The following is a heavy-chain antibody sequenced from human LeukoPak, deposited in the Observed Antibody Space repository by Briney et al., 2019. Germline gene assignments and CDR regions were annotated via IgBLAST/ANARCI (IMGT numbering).Heavy chain of an antibody. CDR3: ARQPPQYYGMHV. CDR2: IYTSGST. D-gene: IGHD1-14*01. V-gene: IGHV4-4*07. Sequence: SETLSLTCSVSGGSFSNYYWSWIRQPAGKGLEWIGRIYTSGSTNYNPSLKSRVTMSVDTSNNQFSLKLTSVTAPDMAVYYCARQPPQYYGMHVWGQGTTVTVSS. CDR1: GGSFSNYY. J-gene: IGHJ6*02.